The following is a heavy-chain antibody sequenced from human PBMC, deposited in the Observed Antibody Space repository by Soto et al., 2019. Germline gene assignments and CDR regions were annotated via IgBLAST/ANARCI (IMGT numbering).Heavy chain of an antibody. CDR1: GYTFTGYY. J-gene: IGHJ5*02. CDR2: INPNSGGT. D-gene: IGHD2-15*01. Sequence: QVQLVQSGAEVKKPGASVKVSCKASGYTFTGYYMHWVRQAPGHGLEWMGWINPNSGGTNYAQKFQGRVTLTRDTSISTAYMELSGLRSDDTAVYYCARDEALVVAFPFDPWGQGTLVTVSS. V-gene: IGHV1-2*02. CDR3: ARDEALVVAFPFDP.